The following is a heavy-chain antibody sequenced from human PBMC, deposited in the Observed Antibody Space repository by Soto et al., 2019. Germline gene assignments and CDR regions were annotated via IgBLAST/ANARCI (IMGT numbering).Heavy chain of an antibody. CDR1: GFTFDDYA. CDR2: ISWNSGSI. V-gene: IGHV3-9*01. J-gene: IGHJ3*02. CDR3: ARYREDAFDI. Sequence: GGSLRLSCAASGFTFDDYAMHWVRQAPGKGLEWVSGISWNSGSIGYADSVKGRFTISRDNAKNSLYLQMNSLRAEDTALYYCARYREDAFDIWGPGTMVTVSS. D-gene: IGHD2-2*02.